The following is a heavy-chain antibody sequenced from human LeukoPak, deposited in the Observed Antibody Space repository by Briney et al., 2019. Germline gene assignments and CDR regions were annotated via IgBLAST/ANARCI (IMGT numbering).Heavy chain of an antibody. CDR3: ARDRYYYDSSSYFSAFDT. V-gene: IGHV4-4*07. CDR1: GGSISSYY. D-gene: IGHD3-22*01. Sequence: SETLSLTCTVSGGSISSYYWSWIRQPPGKGLEWIGRVFTSGIISGNTNYNPSVKSRVTMSVDSSKNQFSLMLRSVTAADTAVYYCARDRYYYDSSSYFSAFDTWGQGTMVTVSS. CDR2: VFTSGIISGNT. J-gene: IGHJ3*02.